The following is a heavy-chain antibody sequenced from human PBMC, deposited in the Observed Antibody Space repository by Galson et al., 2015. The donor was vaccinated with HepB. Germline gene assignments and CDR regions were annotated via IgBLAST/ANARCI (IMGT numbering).Heavy chain of an antibody. V-gene: IGHV3-30*03. D-gene: IGHD2-2*03. Sequence: SLRLSCAASGFTFSKFGMHWVRQAPGKGLEWVTVISSDGNKKYYGDSVRGRFTISRDNSKNTLYLQMKSLRVEDTAVYYCARGVSIGLCTGTSCYGGYGMGVWGQGTSVTVAS. CDR2: ISSDGNKK. CDR1: GFTFSKFG. J-gene: IGHJ6*02. CDR3: ARGVSIGLCTGTSCYGGYGMGV.